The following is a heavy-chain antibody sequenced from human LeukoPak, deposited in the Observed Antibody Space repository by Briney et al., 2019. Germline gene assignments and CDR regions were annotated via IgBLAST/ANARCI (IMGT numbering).Heavy chain of an antibody. CDR3: AKDAMTLENRWNYRSKSDHEY. Sequence: GGSLRLSCAASGFTFSSYAMSWVRQAPGKGLEWVSAISGSGINTYYADSVKGRFTISRDNSKNTLYLQMDNLRAEDSGTYYCAKDAMTLENRWNYRSKSDHEYWGQGTLVTVSS. D-gene: IGHD1-7*01. CDR2: ISGSGINT. CDR1: GFTFSSYA. V-gene: IGHV3-23*01. J-gene: IGHJ4*02.